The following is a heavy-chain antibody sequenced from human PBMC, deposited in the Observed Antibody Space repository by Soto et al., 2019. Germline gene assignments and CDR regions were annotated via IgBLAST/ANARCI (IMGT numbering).Heavy chain of an antibody. CDR3: ARSFVDSSGYYLRPSYYYYYGMDV. Sequence: ASVKVSCKASGYTFTSYGISWVRQAPGQGLEWMGWISAYNGNTNYAQKLQGRVTMTTDTTTSTAYMELRSLRSDDTAVYYCARSFVDSSGYYLRPSYYYYYGMDVWGQGTTVTVSS. J-gene: IGHJ6*02. V-gene: IGHV1-18*01. CDR2: ISAYNGNT. D-gene: IGHD3-22*01. CDR1: GYTFTSYG.